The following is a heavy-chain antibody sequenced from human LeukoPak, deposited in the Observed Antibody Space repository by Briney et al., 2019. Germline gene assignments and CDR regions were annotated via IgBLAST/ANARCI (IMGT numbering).Heavy chain of an antibody. CDR3: ARGPPESSSSDY. J-gene: IGHJ4*02. CDR1: GYTFTSDD. CDR2: MNPKSANT. V-gene: IGHV1-8*01. Sequence: ASVKVSCKASGYTFTSDDINWVRQAPGQGLEWMGWMNPKSANTGYAQKFQGRVTMTRNTSISTAYMEATSLRSEDTAVYYCARGPPESSSSDYWGQGTLVTVSS. D-gene: IGHD6-13*01.